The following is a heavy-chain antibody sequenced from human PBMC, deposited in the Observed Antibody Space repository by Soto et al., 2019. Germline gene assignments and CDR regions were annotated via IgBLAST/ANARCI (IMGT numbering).Heavy chain of an antibody. CDR3: ARGYCSGGNCYSGMDV. CDR1: GGTFSSYR. J-gene: IGHJ6*02. CDR2: ITPVFGTP. D-gene: IGHD2-15*01. V-gene: IGHV1-69*06. Sequence: QVQLVQSGAEVKKPGSSVKVSCKVSGGTFSSYRFSWVRQAPGQGLEWMGGITPVFGTPDYAQKFQGRVTVTADRSTNTAYMELSRLTSEDKAVYYCARGYCSGGNCYSGMDVWGQGTMVTVSS.